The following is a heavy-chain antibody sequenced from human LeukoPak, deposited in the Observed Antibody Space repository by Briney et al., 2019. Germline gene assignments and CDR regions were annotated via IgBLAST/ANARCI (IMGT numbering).Heavy chain of an antibody. J-gene: IGHJ4*02. D-gene: IGHD3-10*01. CDR2: INPSGGST. CDR3: ARVKAPIGITTLRGVTGPNYYFDY. Sequence: ASVKVSCKASGYTFTSYYMHWVRHAPGQGLEWMGIINPSGGSTSYAQKFQGRVTMTRDTSTSTVYMELSSLRSEDTAVYYSARVKAPIGITTLRGVTGPNYYFDYWGQGTLVTVSS. CDR1: GYTFTSYY. V-gene: IGHV1-46*01.